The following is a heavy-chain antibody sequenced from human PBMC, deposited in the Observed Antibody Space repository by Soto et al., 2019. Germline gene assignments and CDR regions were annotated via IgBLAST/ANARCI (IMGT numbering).Heavy chain of an antibody. J-gene: IGHJ4*02. CDR3: ARDDRTAVHGSYGYFDY. CDR2: ISAYNGDT. D-gene: IGHD4-17*01. CDR1: GYSFTNFG. Sequence: QVQLVQSGAEVKEPGASVKVSCKASGYSFTNFGISWVRQAPGQGLEWLAWISAYNGDTNFVQMLQGRVTLTTDTSTNSAYMELRSLRSDDTAVYYCARDDRTAVHGSYGYFDYWGQGTLVTVSS. V-gene: IGHV1-18*01.